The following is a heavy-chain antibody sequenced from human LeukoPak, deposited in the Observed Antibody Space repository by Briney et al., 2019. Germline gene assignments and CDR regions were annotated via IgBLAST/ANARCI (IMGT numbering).Heavy chain of an antibody. CDR1: GFTFSSYA. CDR3: ARGPEAIFGVVKGSGNWFDP. V-gene: IGHV3-30-3*01. J-gene: IGHJ5*02. D-gene: IGHD3-3*01. CDR2: ISYDGSNK. Sequence: GGSLRLSCAASGFTFSSYAMHWVRQAPGKGLEWVAVISYDGSNKYYADSVKGRFTISRDNSKNTLYLQMNSLRAEDTAVYYCARGPEAIFGVVKGSGNWFDPWGQGTLVTVSS.